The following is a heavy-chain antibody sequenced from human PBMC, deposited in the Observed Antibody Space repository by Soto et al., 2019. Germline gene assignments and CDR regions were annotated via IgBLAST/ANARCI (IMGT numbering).Heavy chain of an antibody. D-gene: IGHD5-12*01. CDR1: GFTFSSYA. J-gene: IGHJ5*02. V-gene: IGHV3-30-3*01. CDR3: AREAGGYRPFDP. Sequence: QVHLVESGGGVVQPGRSLRLSCAASGFTFSSYAMHWVRQAPGKGLEWVAVISYDGSNKYYADSVKGRFTISRDNSKNTLYLQMNSLRAEDTAVYYCAREAGGYRPFDPWGQGTLVTVSS. CDR2: ISYDGSNK.